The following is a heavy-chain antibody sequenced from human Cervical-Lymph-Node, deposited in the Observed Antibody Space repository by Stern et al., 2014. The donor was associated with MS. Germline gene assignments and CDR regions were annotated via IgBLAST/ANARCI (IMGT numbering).Heavy chain of an antibody. Sequence: VQLVQSGAEVRKPGESLKISCKGSGYTFTNYWIAWVRQMPGKGLEWMGIIHPGDSDTRYSPSFQGQVTISADKSISTAYLQWSSLKASDSAMYYCAASTVTTIYWGQGTLVTVSS. CDR3: AASTVTTIY. V-gene: IGHV5-51*03. CDR2: IHPGDSDT. CDR1: GYTFTNYW. D-gene: IGHD4-17*01. J-gene: IGHJ1*01.